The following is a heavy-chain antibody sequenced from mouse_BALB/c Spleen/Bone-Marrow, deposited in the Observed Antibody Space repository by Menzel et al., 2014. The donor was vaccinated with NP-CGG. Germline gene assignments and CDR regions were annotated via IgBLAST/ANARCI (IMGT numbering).Heavy chain of an antibody. CDR3: ARPDGNYESYFDY. CDR1: GYTFASCY. J-gene: IGHJ2*01. Sequence: QVHVKQSGPELVKPGASVKMSCKASGYTFASCYIHWVKQSPGQGLEWIGWIHPGDGSTECNEKFKGKTTLTADKSSSTAYMLLSSLTSEDSAIYFCARPDGNYESYFDYWGQGTTLTVSS. V-gene: IGHV1S56*01. CDR2: IHPGDGST. D-gene: IGHD2-1*01.